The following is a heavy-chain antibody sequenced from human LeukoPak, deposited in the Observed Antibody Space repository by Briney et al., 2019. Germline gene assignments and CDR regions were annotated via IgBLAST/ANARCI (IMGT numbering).Heavy chain of an antibody. V-gene: IGHV3-43*01. CDR3: AKELDAMFFDY. J-gene: IGHJ4*02. CDR2: AGWAGGTT. Sequence: GGSLRLSCATSGFNFHRYTIHWVRQSPGKGLEWVSLAGWAGGTTYYSDSVRGRFTISRDSGRNSVYLQMNSLTTDDTAFYFCAKELDAMFFDYWGQGALVTVSS. CDR1: GFNFHRYT. D-gene: IGHD2-2*01.